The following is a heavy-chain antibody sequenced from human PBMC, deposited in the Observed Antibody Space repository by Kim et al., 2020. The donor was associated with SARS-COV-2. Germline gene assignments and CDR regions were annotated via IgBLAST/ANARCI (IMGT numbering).Heavy chain of an antibody. V-gene: IGHV4-34*01. Sequence: SETLSLTCAVYGGSFSGYYWSWIRQPPGKGLEWIGEINHSGSTNYNPSLKSRVTISVDTSKNQFSLKLSSVTAADTAVYYCARETVLLWFGFDPWGQGTLVTVSS. J-gene: IGHJ5*02. CDR1: GGSFSGYY. D-gene: IGHD3-10*01. CDR3: ARETVLLWFGFDP. CDR2: INHSGST.